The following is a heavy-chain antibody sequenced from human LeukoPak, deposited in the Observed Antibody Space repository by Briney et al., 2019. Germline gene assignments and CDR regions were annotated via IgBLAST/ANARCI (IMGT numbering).Heavy chain of an antibody. V-gene: IGHV1-24*01. J-gene: IGHJ4*02. CDR3: STSRWLQRPDFDY. D-gene: IGHD5-24*01. CDR1: GYTLTELS. Sequence: ASVKVSCKVAGYTLTELSMHWVRQAPGKGLEWMGGFDPEDGETIYAPTFQGRVTITADTSTDTAYLELSSLRAGDPAVYYCSTSRWLQRPDFDYWGQGTLVTVSS. CDR2: FDPEDGET.